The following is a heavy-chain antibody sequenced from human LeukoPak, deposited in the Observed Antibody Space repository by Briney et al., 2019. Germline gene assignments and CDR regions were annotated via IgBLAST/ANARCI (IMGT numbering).Heavy chain of an antibody. D-gene: IGHD6-19*01. Sequence: SETLSLTCTVSGGSISSSGYYWDWIRQPPGKGLEWIGYIYYSGSTNYNPSLKSRVTISVDTSKNQFSLKLSSVTAADTAVYYCARGDDSSGWYGTTTFDYWGQGTLVTVSS. CDR1: GGSISSSGYY. V-gene: IGHV4-61*08. J-gene: IGHJ4*02. CDR3: ARGDDSSGWYGTTTFDY. CDR2: IYYSGST.